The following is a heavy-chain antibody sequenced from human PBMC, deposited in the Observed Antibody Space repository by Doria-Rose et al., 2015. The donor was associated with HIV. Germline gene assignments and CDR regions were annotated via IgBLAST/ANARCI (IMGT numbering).Heavy chain of an antibody. D-gene: IGHD6-13*01. CDR2: MFSYNER. CDR1: GGSLSSPGMG. V-gene: IGHV2-26*01. J-gene: IGHJ4*02. CDR3: ARIKSSRWYHKYYFDF. Sequence: QVTLKESGPVLVKPTETLTLTCTVSGGSLSSPGMGVSWIRQPPGKALEWLANMFSYNERSYKPSLKSRLTISRGTSRSQVVLTTTDMDPVDTATYYCARIKSSRWYHKYYFDFWGQGTLVIVSA.